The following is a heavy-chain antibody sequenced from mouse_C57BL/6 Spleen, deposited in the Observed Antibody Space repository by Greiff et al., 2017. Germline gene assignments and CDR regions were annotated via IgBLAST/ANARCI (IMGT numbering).Heavy chain of an antibody. D-gene: IGHD2-1*01. Sequence: QVQLQQPGAELVRPGTSVKLSCKASGYTFTSYWMHWVKQRPGQGLEWIGVIDPSDSYTNYNQKFKGKATLTVDTSSSTAYMQLSSLTSEDSAVYYCARRTEELLSAMDYWGQGTSVTVSS. J-gene: IGHJ4*01. V-gene: IGHV1-59*01. CDR1: GYTFTSYW. CDR2: IDPSDSYT. CDR3: ARRTEELLSAMDY.